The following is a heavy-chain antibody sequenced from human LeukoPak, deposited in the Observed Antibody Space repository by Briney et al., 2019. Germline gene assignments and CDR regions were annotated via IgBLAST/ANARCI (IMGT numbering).Heavy chain of an antibody. Sequence: GASVKVSCKASGYTFTSYGISWVRQAPGQGLEWMGWISAYNGNTNYAQKLQGRVTMTADTSTSTAYMELRSLRSDDTAVYYCARDRLNRPYSGTTIYYYYYMDVWGKGTTVTVSS. CDR1: GYTFTSYG. V-gene: IGHV1-18*01. CDR2: ISAYNGNT. D-gene: IGHD1-26*01. J-gene: IGHJ6*03. CDR3: ARDRLNRPYSGTTIYYYYYMDV.